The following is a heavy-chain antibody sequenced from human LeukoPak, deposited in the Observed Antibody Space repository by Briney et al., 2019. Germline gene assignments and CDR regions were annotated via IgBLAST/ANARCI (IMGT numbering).Heavy chain of an antibody. CDR1: GGSISSSSYY. D-gene: IGHD1-1*01. Sequence: SETLSLTCTVSGGSISSSSYYWGWIPQPPGKGLEWIGSIYYSGSTYYNPSLKSRVTISVDTSKNQFSLKLSSVTAADTAVYYCARDLGTRLDYWGQGTLVTVSS. CDR2: IYYSGST. V-gene: IGHV4-39*07. CDR3: ARDLGTRLDY. J-gene: IGHJ4*02.